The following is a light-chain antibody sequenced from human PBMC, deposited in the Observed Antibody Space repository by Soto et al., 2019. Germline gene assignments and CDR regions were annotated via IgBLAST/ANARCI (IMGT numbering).Light chain of an antibody. CDR1: QSVSSY. CDR2: GAS. Sequence: EIVLTQSPATLSLSPGERATLSCRASQSVSSYLAWYQQKPGQAPRLLIYGASNRATDIPARFSGSVSGTDFTLIISSLEPEDFAVYYCQHRGKWPRTFGQGTKLEI. V-gene: IGKV3-11*01. CDR3: QHRGKWPRT. J-gene: IGKJ2*01.